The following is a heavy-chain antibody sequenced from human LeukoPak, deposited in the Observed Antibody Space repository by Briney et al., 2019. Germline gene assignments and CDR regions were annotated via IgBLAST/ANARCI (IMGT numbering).Heavy chain of an antibody. Sequence: ASVKVSCKASGYTFTRYDINWVRQATGQGLEWMGWMNPNSGNTGYAQKFQGRVTMTRNTSISTAYMELSSLRSEDTAVYYCYRGGSGSYWHYYYYMDVWGKGTTVTVSS. CDR1: GYTFTRYD. CDR3: YRGGSGSYWHYYYYMDV. V-gene: IGHV1-8*01. CDR2: MNPNSGNT. J-gene: IGHJ6*03. D-gene: IGHD3-10*01.